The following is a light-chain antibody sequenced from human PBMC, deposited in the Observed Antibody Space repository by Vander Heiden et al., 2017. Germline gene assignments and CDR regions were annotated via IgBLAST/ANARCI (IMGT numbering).Light chain of an antibody. CDR1: QSVSSY. CDR2: DAS. J-gene: IGKJ2*01. Sequence: EIVLTQSPPTLSLSPGERATLSCRASQSVSSYLAWYQQKPGQAPSVLIYDASNRATGIPARFSGSGSGTDFTLTISSLGPEDFAVYYCQQRRNWTPKYTFGQGTKLEIK. V-gene: IGKV3-11*01. CDR3: QQRRNWTPKYT.